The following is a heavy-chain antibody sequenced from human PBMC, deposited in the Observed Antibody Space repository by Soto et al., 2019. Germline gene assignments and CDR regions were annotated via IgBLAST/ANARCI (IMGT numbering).Heavy chain of an antibody. Sequence: PSETLSLTCTVSGGSISSYYWSWIRQPPGKGLEWIGYIYYSGSTNYNPSLKSRVTISVDTSKNQFSLKLSSVTAADTAVYYCARNKVPPALLGCFAPWAKEPLVTV. CDR3: ARNKVPPALLGCFAP. CDR2: IYYSGST. V-gene: IGHV4-59*01. J-gene: IGHJ5*02. D-gene: IGHD2-2*01. CDR1: GGSISSYY.